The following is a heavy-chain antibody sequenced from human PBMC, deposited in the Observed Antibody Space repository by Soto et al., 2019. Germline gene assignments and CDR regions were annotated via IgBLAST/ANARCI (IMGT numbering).Heavy chain of an antibody. Sequence: GGSLRLSCAASGFTFSSYAMSWVRQAPGKGLECVSAIRVSGGGNIYYADSVKGRFTISRDNSKNTLFLHMNSLRAEDTAVYYCAKAYNWNFDPWGQGTLVTVSS. V-gene: IGHV3-23*01. CDR1: GFTFSSYA. CDR3: AKAYNWNFDP. D-gene: IGHD1-20*01. J-gene: IGHJ5*02. CDR2: IRVSGGGNI.